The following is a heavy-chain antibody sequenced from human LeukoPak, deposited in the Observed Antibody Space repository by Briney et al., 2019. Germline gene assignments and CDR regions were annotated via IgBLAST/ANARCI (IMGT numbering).Heavy chain of an antibody. J-gene: IGHJ3*02. CDR2: IYYSGST. V-gene: IGHV4-59*01. CDR3: ARGLLGVDI. Sequence: EASETLSLTCSVSGGSISTYYWSWIRQPPGKGLEWVGYIYYSGSTNYNPSLKSRVTISVDTSKYQFSLKLSSVTGADTAVYYCARGLLGVDIWGQGTMVTVSS. CDR1: GGSISTYY. D-gene: IGHD3-16*01.